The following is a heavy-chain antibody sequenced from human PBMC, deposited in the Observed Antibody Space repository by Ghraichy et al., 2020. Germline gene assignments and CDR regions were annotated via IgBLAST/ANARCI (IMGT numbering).Heavy chain of an antibody. CDR3: ARPPGATRVDYFDY. Sequence: GGSLRLSCAASGFTFSSYGMHWVRQAPGKGLEWVAVIWYDGSNKYYADSVKGRFTISRDNSKNTLYLQMNSLRAEDTAVYYCARPPGATRVDYFDYWGQGTLVTVSS. CDR2: IWYDGSNK. V-gene: IGHV3-33*01. J-gene: IGHJ4*02. CDR1: GFTFSSYG. D-gene: IGHD1-26*01.